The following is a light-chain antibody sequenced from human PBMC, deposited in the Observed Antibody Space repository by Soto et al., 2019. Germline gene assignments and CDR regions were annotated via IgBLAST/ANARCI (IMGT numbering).Light chain of an antibody. CDR2: KAS. CDR3: MQQKQFPFT. CDR1: QSLVHSDGKTY. V-gene: IGKV2-24*01. Sequence: EIVLTQTHLSSPVPLRQPASISRRSSQSLVHSDGKTYLSWVQQRPAQPPRLLLYKASNRFSGGAYRFTGSGAGTDFTLKISRVAAEDVGTYYCMQQKQFPFTFGGGTKGDI. J-gene: IGKJ4*01.